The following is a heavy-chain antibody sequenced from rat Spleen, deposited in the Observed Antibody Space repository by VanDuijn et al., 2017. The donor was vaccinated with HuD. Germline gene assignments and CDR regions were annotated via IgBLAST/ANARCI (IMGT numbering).Heavy chain of an antibody. V-gene: IGHV5-29*01. CDR3: TRGANWELGDYFDY. Sequence: EVQLVESGGGLVQPGRSLKLSCAASGFTFSNYYMAWVRQAPTKGLEWVAIISYDGLGTYYRDSVKGRFTISRDNAKSTLYLQMNSLRSDDTATYYCTRGANWELGDYFDYWGQGLMVTVSS. CDR2: ISYDGLGT. J-gene: IGHJ2*01. CDR1: GFTFSNYY. D-gene: IGHD5-1*01.